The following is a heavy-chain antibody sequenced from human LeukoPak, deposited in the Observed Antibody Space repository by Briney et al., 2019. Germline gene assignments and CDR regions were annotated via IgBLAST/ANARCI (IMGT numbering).Heavy chain of an antibody. CDR3: ARVWDSYGTGSAFDI. CDR1: GFTFSSYA. V-gene: IGHV3-30-3*01. CDR2: ISYDGSNK. Sequence: GGSLRLSCAASGFTFSSYAMHWVRQAPGKGLEWVAVISYDGSNKYYADSVKGRFTISRDNSENTLYLQMNSLRAEDTAVYYCARVWDSYGTGSAFDIWGQGTMVTVSS. D-gene: IGHD5-18*01. J-gene: IGHJ3*02.